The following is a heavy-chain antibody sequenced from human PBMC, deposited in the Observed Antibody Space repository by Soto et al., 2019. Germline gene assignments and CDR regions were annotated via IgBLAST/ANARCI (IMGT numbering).Heavy chain of an antibody. Sequence: GSLRLSCAASGFTFSSYSMNWVRQAPGKGLEWVSSISSSSSYIYYADSVKGRFTISRDNAKNSLYLQMNSLRAEDTAVYYCASLIVVVPAAITPPYYYYYGMDVWGQGTTVTVSS. CDR1: GFTFSSYS. CDR2: ISSSSSYI. J-gene: IGHJ6*02. CDR3: ASLIVVVPAAITPPYYYYYGMDV. V-gene: IGHV3-21*01. D-gene: IGHD2-2*02.